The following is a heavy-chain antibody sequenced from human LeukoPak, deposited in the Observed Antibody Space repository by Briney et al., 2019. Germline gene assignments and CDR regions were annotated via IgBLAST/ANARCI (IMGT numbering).Heavy chain of an antibody. V-gene: IGHV1-69*05. Sequence: SVKVSCKASGGTFSSYAISWVRQAPGQGLEWMGGIIPIFGIANYAQKFQGRVTITTDESTSTAYMELSSLRSEDTAVYYCAREDSSSSASYYMDVWGKGTTVTVSS. CDR2: IIPIFGIA. J-gene: IGHJ6*03. CDR1: GGTFSSYA. CDR3: AREDSSSSASYYMDV. D-gene: IGHD6-6*01.